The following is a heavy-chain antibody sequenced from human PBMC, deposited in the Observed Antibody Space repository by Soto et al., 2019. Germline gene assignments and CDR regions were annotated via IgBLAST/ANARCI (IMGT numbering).Heavy chain of an antibody. CDR2: IYYSGST. J-gene: IGHJ6*02. V-gene: IGHV4-39*01. D-gene: IGHD3-10*01. Sequence: AQALSLTGTVAGGSISSSIYYWGWIGQPPGKGLEWIGSIYYSGSTYYNPSLKGRVTISVDTSKNQFSLKLSSVTAADTAVYYCARLVPWVRLHYYSGMAVWGQGPTVT. CDR3: ARLVPWVRLHYYSGMAV. CDR1: GGSISSSIYY.